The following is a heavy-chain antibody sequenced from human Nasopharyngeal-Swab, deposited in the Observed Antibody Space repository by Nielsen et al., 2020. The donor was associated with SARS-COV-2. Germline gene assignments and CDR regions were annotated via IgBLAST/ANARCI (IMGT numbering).Heavy chain of an antibody. D-gene: IGHD3-22*01. CDR1: GFTFSSYE. CDR2: ISSSSSYI. Sequence: GESLKISCAASGFTFSSYEMNWVRQAPGKGLEWVSYISSSSSYIYYADSVKGRFTISRDNAKNSLYLQMNSLRAEDTAVYYCARDLYDSSGYYYHYYYYYGMDVWGQGTTVTVSS. V-gene: IGHV3-21*05. CDR3: ARDLYDSSGYYYHYYYYYGMDV. J-gene: IGHJ6*02.